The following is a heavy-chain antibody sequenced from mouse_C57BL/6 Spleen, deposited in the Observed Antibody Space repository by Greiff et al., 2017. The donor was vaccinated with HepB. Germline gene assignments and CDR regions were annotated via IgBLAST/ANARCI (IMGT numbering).Heavy chain of an antibody. D-gene: IGHD2-1*01. V-gene: IGHV1-55*01. J-gene: IGHJ4*01. CDR2: IYPGSGST. Sequence: QVQLLQPGAELVKPGASVKMSCKASGYTFTSYWITWVKQRPGQGLEWIGDIYPGSGSTNYNEKFKSKATLTVDTSSSTAYMQLSSLTSEDSAVYYCARCGNWDYAMDYWGQGTSVTVSS. CDR1: GYTFTSYW. CDR3: ARCGNWDYAMDY.